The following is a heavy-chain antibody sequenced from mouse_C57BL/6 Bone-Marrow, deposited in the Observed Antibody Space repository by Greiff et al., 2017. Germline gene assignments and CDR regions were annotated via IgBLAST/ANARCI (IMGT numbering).Heavy chain of an antibody. Sequence: QVQLQQPGAELVMPGASVKLSCKASGFTFTSYWMHWVKQRPGQGLEWIGEIDPSDRYTNYNQKFKGKSTLTVDKSSSTAYMQLSSLTSEDSAVYYCAREDLVRYYWDYWGQGTTLTVSS. J-gene: IGHJ2*01. CDR3: AREDLVRYYWDY. D-gene: IGHD1-1*01. V-gene: IGHV1-69*01. CDR2: IDPSDRYT. CDR1: GFTFTSYW.